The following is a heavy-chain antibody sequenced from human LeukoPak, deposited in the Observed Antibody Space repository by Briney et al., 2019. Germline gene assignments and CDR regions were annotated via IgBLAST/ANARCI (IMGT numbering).Heavy chain of an antibody. D-gene: IGHD3-22*01. Sequence: SVTLSLTCTVSGGSISSYYWSWIRQPPGKGLEWIGYIYYSGSTNYNPSLKSRVTISVDTSKNQFSLKMSSVTAADTAVYYCVGPYDSSGYYLGYWGQGTLVTVSS. J-gene: IGHJ4*02. CDR2: IYYSGST. CDR3: VGPYDSSGYYLGY. CDR1: GGSISSYY. V-gene: IGHV4-59*12.